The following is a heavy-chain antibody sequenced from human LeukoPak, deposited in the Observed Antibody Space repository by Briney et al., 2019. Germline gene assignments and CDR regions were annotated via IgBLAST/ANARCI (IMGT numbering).Heavy chain of an antibody. D-gene: IGHD6-13*01. Sequence: PGGSLRLSCAASGFTFSSYSMNWVRQAPGKGLECVSSISSSSSYIYYADSVKGRFTISRDNAKNSLYLQMNSLRAEDTAVYYCARDAGNDAFDIWGQGTMVTVSS. CDR2: ISSSSSYI. J-gene: IGHJ3*02. CDR3: ARDAGNDAFDI. V-gene: IGHV3-21*01. CDR1: GFTFSSYS.